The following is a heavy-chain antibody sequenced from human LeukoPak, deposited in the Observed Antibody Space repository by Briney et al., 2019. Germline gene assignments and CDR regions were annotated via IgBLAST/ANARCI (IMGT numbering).Heavy chain of an antibody. Sequence: SVKVSCKASGGTFSSYAISWVRQAPGQGLEWMGRIIPIFGTANYAQKFQGRVTITTDESTSTAYMELSSLRSEDTAVYYCARTLMGSSGWYDHWGQGTLVTVSS. CDR1: GGTFSSYA. CDR2: IIPIFGTA. CDR3: ARTLMGSSGWYDH. V-gene: IGHV1-69*05. D-gene: IGHD6-19*01. J-gene: IGHJ5*02.